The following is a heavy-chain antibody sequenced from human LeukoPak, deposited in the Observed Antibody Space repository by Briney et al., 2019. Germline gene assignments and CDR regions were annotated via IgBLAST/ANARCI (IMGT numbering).Heavy chain of an antibody. Sequence: ASVKVSCKASGYTFTGYYIHWVRQAPGQGLEWMAWINPNSGGTSCAQKFQGRVTTTRDTSISTVYMELSSLRSDDTAMYYCARVESTEGISWYREFDYWGQGTLVTVFS. V-gene: IGHV1-2*02. CDR2: INPNSGGT. CDR3: ARVESTEGISWYREFDY. D-gene: IGHD6-13*01. J-gene: IGHJ4*02. CDR1: GYTFTGYY.